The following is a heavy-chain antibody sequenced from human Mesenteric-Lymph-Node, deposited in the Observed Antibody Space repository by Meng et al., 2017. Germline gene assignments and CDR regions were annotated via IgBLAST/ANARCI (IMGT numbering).Heavy chain of an antibody. CDR2: IYYSGST. J-gene: IGHJ4*02. CDR3: ARDLVLWFGELSSFDY. V-gene: IGHV4-39*07. CDR1: GGSISSSSYY. Sequence: LRLQDSGPGLVKPSDTLSLTCTVAGGSISSSSYYWGWIRQPPGKGLEWIGSIYYSGSTYYNPSLKSRVTISVDTSKNQFSLKLSSVTAADTAVYYCARDLVLWFGELSSFDYWGQGTLVTVSS. D-gene: IGHD3-10*01.